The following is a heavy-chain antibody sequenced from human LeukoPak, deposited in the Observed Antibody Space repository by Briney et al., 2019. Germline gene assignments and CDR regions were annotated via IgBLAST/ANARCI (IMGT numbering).Heavy chain of an antibody. CDR3: ARSGYCSGGSCYYRHFDY. Sequence: ASVKVSCKASGGTFSSYAISWVRQAPGQGLEWMGGIIPIFGTANYAQKFQGRVTITTDESTSTAYMELSSLRSEDTAVYYCARSGYCSGGSCYYRHFDYWGQGTLVTVSS. V-gene: IGHV1-69*05. CDR2: IIPIFGTA. CDR1: GGTFSSYA. J-gene: IGHJ4*02. D-gene: IGHD2-15*01.